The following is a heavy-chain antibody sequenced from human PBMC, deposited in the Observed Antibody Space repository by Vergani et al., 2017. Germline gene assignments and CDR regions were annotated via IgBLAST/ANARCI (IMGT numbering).Heavy chain of an antibody. D-gene: IGHD3-22*01. Sequence: QVQLVESGGGVVQPGRSLRLSCAASGFTFSSYGMHWVRQAPGKGLEWVAVISNDGSNKYYADSVKGRFTISRDNYKNTMYLQMNSLRAEDTAVYYCAKVFYDSSGYYYAWSFDYWGQGTLVTVSS. CDR2: ISNDGSNK. V-gene: IGHV3-30*18. CDR3: AKVFYDSSGYYYAWSFDY. CDR1: GFTFSSYG. J-gene: IGHJ4*02.